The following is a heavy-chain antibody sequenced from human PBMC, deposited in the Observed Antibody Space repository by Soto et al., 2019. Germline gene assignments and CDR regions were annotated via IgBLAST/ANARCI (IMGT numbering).Heavy chain of an antibody. D-gene: IGHD2-15*01. Sequence: GVSLILSCAASGVTFSSYAMSWVRQAPGKGLEWVSAISGSGGSTYYADSVKGRFTISRDNSKNTLYLQMNSLRAEDTAVYYCAKVHCSGGSCYLGPFDYWGQGTLVTVSS. CDR2: ISGSGGST. CDR1: GVTFSSYA. V-gene: IGHV3-23*01. CDR3: AKVHCSGGSCYLGPFDY. J-gene: IGHJ4*02.